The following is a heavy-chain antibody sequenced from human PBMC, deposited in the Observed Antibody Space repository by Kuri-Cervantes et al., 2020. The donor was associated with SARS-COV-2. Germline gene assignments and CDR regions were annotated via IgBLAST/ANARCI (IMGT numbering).Heavy chain of an antibody. CDR2: FDPEDGET. CDR1: GYTLTELS. D-gene: IGHD2-21*01. J-gene: IGHJ5*02. CDR3: ATGPVVVRENWFDP. V-gene: IGHV1-24*01. Sequence: ASVKVSCKVSGYTLTELSMHWVRQAPGKGLEWMGGFDPEDGETIYAQKFQDRVTMTEDTSTDTAYMELSSLRSEDTAVYYCATGPVVVRENWFDPWGQGTLVTVSS.